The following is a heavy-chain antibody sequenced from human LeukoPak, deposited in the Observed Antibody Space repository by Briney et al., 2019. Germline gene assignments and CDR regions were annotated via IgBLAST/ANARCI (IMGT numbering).Heavy chain of an antibody. CDR1: GFTFSSYS. CDR2: ISSSSSTI. D-gene: IGHD5-18*01. Sequence: GSLRLSCAASGFTFSSYSMNWVRQAPGKGLEWVSYISSSSSTIYYADSVKGRFTISRDNANNSLYLQMNSLGAEDTAVYYCARGEDTAMITGGYNWFDPWGQGTLVTVSS. V-gene: IGHV3-48*04. CDR3: ARGEDTAMITGGYNWFDP. J-gene: IGHJ5*02.